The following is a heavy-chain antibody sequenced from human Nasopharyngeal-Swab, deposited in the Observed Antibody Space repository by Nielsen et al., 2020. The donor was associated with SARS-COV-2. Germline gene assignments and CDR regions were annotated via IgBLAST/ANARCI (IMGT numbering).Heavy chain of an antibody. D-gene: IGHD6-19*01. J-gene: IGHJ4*02. CDR1: GFTFSSYW. Sequence: GSLRLSCAASGFTFSSYWMSWVRQAPGKGLEWIGEINHSGSTNYNPSLKSRVTISVDTSKNQFSLKLSSVTAADTAVYYCARFPYSSGWGFDYWGQGTLVTVSS. V-gene: IGHV4-34*01. CDR3: ARFPYSSGWGFDY. CDR2: INHSGST.